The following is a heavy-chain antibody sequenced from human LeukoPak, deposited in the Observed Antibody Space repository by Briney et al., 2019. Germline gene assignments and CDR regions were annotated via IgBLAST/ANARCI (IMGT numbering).Heavy chain of an antibody. D-gene: IGHD5-24*01. Sequence: GGSLRLSCAASGFNFSSYGLHWVRQAPGKGLDWVAVISYDGRNKYYADSVKGRFTISRDNSKNTLYLQMNSLRTEDTAVYYCAKITFDGYGQYPVDNWGQGTLVTVSS. CDR2: ISYDGRNK. J-gene: IGHJ4*02. CDR1: GFNFSSYG. CDR3: AKITFDGYGQYPVDN. V-gene: IGHV3-30*18.